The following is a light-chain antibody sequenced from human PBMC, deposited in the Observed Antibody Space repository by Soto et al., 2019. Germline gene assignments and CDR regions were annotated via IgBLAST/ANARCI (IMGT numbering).Light chain of an antibody. CDR3: QQYNDWPPA. Sequence: ETVMTQSPATLSLSPGERATLSCRASQSVSSKLVWYQQKPGQAPRFLIYGASTRATGIPARFRGSGSGTEFTLTIDSLQSEDFAVYYWQQYNDWPPAFGGGTKGGYQ. J-gene: IGKJ4*01. CDR1: QSVSSK. V-gene: IGKV3-15*01. CDR2: GAS.